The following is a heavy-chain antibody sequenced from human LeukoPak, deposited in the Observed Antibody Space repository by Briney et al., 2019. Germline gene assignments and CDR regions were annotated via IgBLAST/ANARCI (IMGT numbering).Heavy chain of an antibody. CDR3: ARALVGATVHTFDY. Sequence: SETLSLTCTVSGGSISSYYWSWIRQPPGKGLEWIGYIYYSGSTNYNPSLKSRVTISVDTSKNQSSLKLSSVTAADTAVYYCARALVGATVHTFDYWGQETLVTVSS. D-gene: IGHD1-26*01. V-gene: IGHV4-59*01. CDR2: IYYSGST. J-gene: IGHJ4*02. CDR1: GGSISSYY.